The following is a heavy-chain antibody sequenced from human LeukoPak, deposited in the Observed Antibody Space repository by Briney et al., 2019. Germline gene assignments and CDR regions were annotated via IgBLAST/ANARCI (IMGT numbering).Heavy chain of an antibody. D-gene: IGHD3-22*01. CDR1: GFSLSTSGVG. V-gene: IGHV2-5*01. J-gene: IGHJ4*02. Sequence: SGATLVNPSQTLTLTCTFSGFSLSTSGVGVGWIRQPQGKALEWLAHIYWNDDKRYSPSLKSWLTITKDTSKNQVVLTMTNMDPVETATYYCAHSYDSGGYWGGFFDYWGQGTLVTVSS. CDR2: IYWNDDK. CDR3: AHSYDSGGYWGGFFDY.